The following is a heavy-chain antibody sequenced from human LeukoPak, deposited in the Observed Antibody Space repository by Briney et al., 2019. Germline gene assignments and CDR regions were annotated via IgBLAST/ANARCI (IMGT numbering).Heavy chain of an antibody. CDR2: ISYDGSNK. Sequence: GSLRLSCAASGFTFSNYAMHWVRQAPGKGMEWVAVISYDGSNKYYADSVKGRFTISRDNSKNTLYLQMNSLRAEDTAVYYCARTTVVSPRAFDYWGQGTLVTVSS. V-gene: IGHV3-30-3*01. D-gene: IGHD4-23*01. J-gene: IGHJ4*02. CDR3: ARTTVVSPRAFDY. CDR1: GFTFSNYA.